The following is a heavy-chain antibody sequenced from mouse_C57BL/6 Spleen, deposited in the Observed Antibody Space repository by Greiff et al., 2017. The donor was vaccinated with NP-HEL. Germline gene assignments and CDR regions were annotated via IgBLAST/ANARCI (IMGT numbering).Heavy chain of an antibody. J-gene: IGHJ1*03. CDR1: GYTFTDYN. D-gene: IGHD1-1*01. CDR3: ARKGGYYGSSPWYFDV. V-gene: IGHV1-18*01. CDR2: INPNNGGT. Sequence: EVQLQQSGPELVKPGASVKIPCKASGYTFTDYNMDWVKQSHGKSLEWIGDINPNNGGTIYNQKFKGKATLTVDKSSSTAYMELRSLTSEDTAVYYCARKGGYYGSSPWYFDVWGTGTTVTVSS.